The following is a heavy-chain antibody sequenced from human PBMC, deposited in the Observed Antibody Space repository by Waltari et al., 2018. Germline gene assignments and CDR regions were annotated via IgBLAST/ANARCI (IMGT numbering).Heavy chain of an antibody. V-gene: IGHV4-59*01. CDR1: GGSISSYY. D-gene: IGHD4-4*01. CDR3: ARDFHYSNYDYFDY. CDR2: IYYSGST. Sequence: QVQLQESGPGLVKPSETLSLTCTVSGGSISSYYWSWIRQPPGKGLEWIGYIYYSGSTNYNPSLKSRVTISVDTSKNQFSLKLSSVTAADTAVYYCARDFHYSNYDYFDYWGQGTLVTVSS. J-gene: IGHJ4*02.